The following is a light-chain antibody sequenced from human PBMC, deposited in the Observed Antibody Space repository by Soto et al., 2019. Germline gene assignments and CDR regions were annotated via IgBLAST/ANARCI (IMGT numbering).Light chain of an antibody. CDR1: SSDVGSYNL. CDR3: CSYAGSSTYV. V-gene: IGLV2-23*02. CDR2: EVS. Sequence: QPVLTQPASVSGSPGQSITISCTGTSSDVGSYNLVSWCQQHPGKAPKLMIYEVSKRPSGVSNRFSGSKSGNTASLTISGLQAEDEADYYCCSYAGSSTYVFGTGTKLTVL. J-gene: IGLJ1*01.